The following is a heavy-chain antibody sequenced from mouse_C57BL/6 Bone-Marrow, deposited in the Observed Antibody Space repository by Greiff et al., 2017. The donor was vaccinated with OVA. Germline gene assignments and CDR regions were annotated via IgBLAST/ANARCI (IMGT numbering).Heavy chain of an antibody. J-gene: IGHJ1*03. V-gene: IGHV1-26*01. CDR1: GYTFTDYY. CDR3: AREGGNYEYFDV. D-gene: IGHD2-1*01. CDR2: INPNNGGT. Sequence: EVQLQQSGPELVKPGASVKISCKASGYTFTDYYMNWVKQSHGKSLEWIGDINPNNGGTSYNQKFKGKATLTVDKSSSTAYMELRSLTSEDSAVHYCAREGGNYEYFDVWGTGTTVTVSS.